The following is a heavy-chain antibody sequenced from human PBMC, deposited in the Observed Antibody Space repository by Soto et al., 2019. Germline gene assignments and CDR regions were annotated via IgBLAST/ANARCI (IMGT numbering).Heavy chain of an antibody. V-gene: IGHV3-66*01. J-gene: IGHJ6*03. Sequence: ESGGGLVQPGGSLRLSCAASGFTVSSNYMSWVRQAPGKGLEWVSVIYSGGSTYYADSVKGRFTISRDNSKNTLYLQMNSLRAEDTAVYYCARDLRDYGDYLYYYYYMDVWGKGTTVTVSS. CDR1: GFTVSSNY. D-gene: IGHD4-17*01. CDR2: IYSGGST. CDR3: ARDLRDYGDYLYYYYYMDV.